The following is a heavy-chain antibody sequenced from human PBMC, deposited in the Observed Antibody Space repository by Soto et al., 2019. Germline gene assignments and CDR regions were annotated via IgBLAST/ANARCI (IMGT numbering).Heavy chain of an antibody. CDR3: ASRDGYKIDWYFDL. CDR1: GVSISSGGYS. V-gene: IGHV4-30-2*01. Sequence: QLQLQESGSGLVKPSQTLSLTCAVSGVSISSGGYSWSWIRQPPGKGLEWLGYIYQSGSTYYTPSLKSRVTISVDRSTNQSSLKLSSVTAADTAVYYCASRDGYKIDWYFDLWGRGTLVTVSS. CDR2: IYQSGST. J-gene: IGHJ2*01. D-gene: IGHD5-12*01.